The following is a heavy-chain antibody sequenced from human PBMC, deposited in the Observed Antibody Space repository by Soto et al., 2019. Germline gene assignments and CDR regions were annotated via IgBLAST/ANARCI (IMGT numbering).Heavy chain of an antibody. D-gene: IGHD2-15*01. CDR2: IYPGDSYT. V-gene: IGHV5-51*01. CDR3: ARPIVPQGYAFDI. J-gene: IGHJ3*02. CDR1: GYSFTSYW. Sequence: GESLKISCKGSGYSFTSYWIGWLRQMPGKGLEWMGIIYPGDSYTRYSPSFQGQVTISADKSISTAYLQWSSLKASDTAMYYCARPIVPQGYAFDIWGQGTMVTVSS.